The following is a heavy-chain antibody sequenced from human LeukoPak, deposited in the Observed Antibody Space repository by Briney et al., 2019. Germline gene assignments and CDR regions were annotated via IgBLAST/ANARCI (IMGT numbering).Heavy chain of an antibody. Sequence: GASVKVSCKASGYMFLGYGISWVRQAPGQGLEWMGWISTDSGNTKYAPKIQGRVTMTTERSTSTVYLELRSLISKDTAVYYCVREYLIRSSGWFHLDAWGQGTLVTVSS. V-gene: IGHV1-18*01. D-gene: IGHD6-19*01. CDR3: VREYLIRSSGWFHLDA. J-gene: IGHJ4*02. CDR1: GYMFLGYG. CDR2: ISTDSGNT.